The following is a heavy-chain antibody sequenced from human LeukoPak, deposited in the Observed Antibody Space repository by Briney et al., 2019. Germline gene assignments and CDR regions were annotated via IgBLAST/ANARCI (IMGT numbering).Heavy chain of an antibody. D-gene: IGHD3-16*01. CDR2: ISWKSDRI. CDR1: GFTFDDYA. V-gene: IGHV3-9*01. J-gene: IGHJ3*02. CDR3: AKDFYRLGEFDAFDN. Sequence: GGSLRLSCAASGFTFDDYAMHWVRQAPGKGLEWVSGISWKSDRIGYADSVKGRFTISRDNAKNSLYLQMNSLRAEDTALYYCAKDFYRLGEFDAFDNWGQGTMVTVSS.